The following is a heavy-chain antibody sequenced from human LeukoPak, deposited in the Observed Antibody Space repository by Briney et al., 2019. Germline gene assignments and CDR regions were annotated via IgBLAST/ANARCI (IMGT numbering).Heavy chain of an antibody. CDR2: ISWDGGGT. Sequence: GGSLRLSCAASEFTFDDYAMHWVRQAPGRGLEWVSLISWDGGGTYYADTVKGRFTISRDNSKNSLYLQMNSLRAEDTAVYYCARGGHCSGVGCSPTLFAYWGQGTLVSVSS. CDR1: EFTFDDYA. D-gene: IGHD2-15*01. CDR3: ARGGHCSGVGCSPTLFAY. J-gene: IGHJ4*02. V-gene: IGHV3-43D*03.